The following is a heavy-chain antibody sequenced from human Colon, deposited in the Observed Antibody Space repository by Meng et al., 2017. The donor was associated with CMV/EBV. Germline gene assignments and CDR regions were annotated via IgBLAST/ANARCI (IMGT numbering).Heavy chain of an antibody. Sequence: GSLRLSCTVSGGSINDYYWSWIRQPPGRGREWIGYVYYRGTTKYNPSLKSRVTISVDRSRNQFSLKLSSVSAADTAVYYCARAPIATSGWYSVWGRGTLVTVSS. CDR3: ARAPIATSGWYSV. J-gene: IGHJ4*02. CDR2: VYYRGTT. V-gene: IGHV4-59*01. CDR1: GGSINDYY. D-gene: IGHD6-19*01.